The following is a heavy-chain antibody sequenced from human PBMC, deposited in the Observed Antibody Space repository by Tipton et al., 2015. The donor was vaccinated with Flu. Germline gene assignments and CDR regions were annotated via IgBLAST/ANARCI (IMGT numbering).Heavy chain of an antibody. CDR1: GGSISSGSYY. J-gene: IGHJ4*02. Sequence: TVSLTCTVSGGSISSGSYYWSWIRQPAGKGLEWIGRIYTSGSTNYNPSLKSRVTISVDTSKNQFSLKLSSVTAADTAVYYCARHSTGRVLDYWGQGTLVTVSS. V-gene: IGHV4-61*02. CDR3: ARHSTGRVLDY. CDR2: IYTSGST. D-gene: IGHD4-17*01.